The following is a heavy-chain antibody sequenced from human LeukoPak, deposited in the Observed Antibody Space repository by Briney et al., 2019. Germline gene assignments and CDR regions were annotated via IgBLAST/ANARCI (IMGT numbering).Heavy chain of an antibody. J-gene: IGHJ4*02. D-gene: IGHD4-17*01. Sequence: GGSLRLSCAASGFTFTSYVMTWVRQAPGRGLEWVSGISGSGGSTYYVDSVRRRFPISRDNSKNTLYLQMNSLRAEDTALYYCARAVFSAADYGDILYYFDCWGQGTLVTVSS. V-gene: IGHV3-23*01. CDR1: GFTFTSYV. CDR3: ARAVFSAADYGDILYYFDC. CDR2: ISGSGGST.